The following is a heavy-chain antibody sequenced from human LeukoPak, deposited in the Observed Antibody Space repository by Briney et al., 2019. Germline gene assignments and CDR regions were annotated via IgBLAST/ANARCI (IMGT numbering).Heavy chain of an antibody. Sequence: PGGSLRLSCAASGFTFSSYAMSWVRQAPGKGLEWVSAISGRGGSTYYADSVKGRFTISRDNAKNSLYLQMNSLRAEDTAVYYCARDYASGGDFWSGYYLFDYWGQGTLVTVSS. V-gene: IGHV3-23*01. CDR1: GFTFSSYA. J-gene: IGHJ4*02. CDR2: ISGRGGST. D-gene: IGHD3-3*01. CDR3: ARDYASGGDFWSGYYLFDY.